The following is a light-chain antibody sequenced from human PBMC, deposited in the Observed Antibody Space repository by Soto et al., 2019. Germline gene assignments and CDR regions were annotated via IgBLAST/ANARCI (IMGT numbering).Light chain of an antibody. CDR2: GAS. CDR3: QQYGSSRTWT. J-gene: IGKJ1*01. V-gene: IGKV3-20*01. CDR1: QSVSSY. Sequence: EIFFTQSPATLSFSSGERATLSRRASQSVSSYLAWYQQKPGQAPRLLIYGASSRATGIPDRFSGSGSGTDFTLNISRLEPEDFAVYYCQQYGSSRTWTFGQGTKVDIK.